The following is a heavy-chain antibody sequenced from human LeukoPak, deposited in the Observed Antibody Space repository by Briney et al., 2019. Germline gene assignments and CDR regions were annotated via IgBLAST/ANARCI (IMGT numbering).Heavy chain of an antibody. CDR1: GFTVSSNY. Sequence: PRGSLRLSCAASGFTVSSNYMSWVRQAPGKGLEWVSVIYSSGSTYYADSVKGRFTISRDNSKNTLHLQMNTLRAEDTAVYYCASSGGDYLLFDDWGQGTLVTVSS. J-gene: IGHJ4*02. V-gene: IGHV3-53*01. CDR2: IYSSGST. CDR3: ASSGGDYLLFDD. D-gene: IGHD2-21*02.